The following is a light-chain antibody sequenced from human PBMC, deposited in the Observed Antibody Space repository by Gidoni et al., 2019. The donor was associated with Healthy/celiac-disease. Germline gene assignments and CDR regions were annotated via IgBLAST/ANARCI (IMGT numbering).Light chain of an antibody. Sequence: SYELTQPPSVAVSPGQTASITCSGDKLGDKYACWYQQKPGQSPVLVIYQESKRPSGLPERFSGSNSGNTATLTISGTQAMDEADYYCQAWDSSTSVVFGGGTKLTVL. J-gene: IGLJ2*01. V-gene: IGLV3-1*01. CDR1: KLGDKY. CDR2: QES. CDR3: QAWDSSTSVV.